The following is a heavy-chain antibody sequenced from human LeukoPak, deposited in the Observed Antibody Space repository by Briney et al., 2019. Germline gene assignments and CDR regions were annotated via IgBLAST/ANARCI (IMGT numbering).Heavy chain of an antibody. V-gene: IGHV1-18*01. J-gene: IGHJ6*03. CDR3: AREGARLRSLTGYMDV. CDR1: GYTFTSYG. D-gene: IGHD1-20*01. Sequence: ASVKVSCKASGYTFTSYGISWVRQAPGQGLEWMGWISAYNGNTNYAQKLQGRVTMTTDTSTSTAYMELRSLRSDDTAVYYCAREGARLRSLTGYMDVWGKGTTVTVSS. CDR2: ISAYNGNT.